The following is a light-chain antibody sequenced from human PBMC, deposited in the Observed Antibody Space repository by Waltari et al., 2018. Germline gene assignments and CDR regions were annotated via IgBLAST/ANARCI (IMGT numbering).Light chain of an antibody. CDR2: GNS. CDR1: SSNIGAGYD. J-gene: IGLJ1*01. Sequence: QSVLTHPPSVSGAPGQRVTLSCTGSSSNIGAGYDVHWYQQLPGTAPKLLIYGNSNRPSGVPDRFSGSKSGTSASLAITGLQAEDEADYYCQSYDSSLSGLVFGTGTKVTVL. V-gene: IGLV1-40*01. CDR3: QSYDSSLSGLV.